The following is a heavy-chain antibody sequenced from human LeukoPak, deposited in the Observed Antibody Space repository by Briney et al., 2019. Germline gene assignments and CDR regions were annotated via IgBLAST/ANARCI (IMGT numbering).Heavy chain of an antibody. Sequence: GGSLRLSCAASGFTFSSYSMNWVRQAPGKGLEWVSSISSSSSYIYYAGSVKGRFTISRDNAKNSLYLQMNSLRAEDTAVYYCARGEYSYGYEDAFDIWGQGTMVTVSS. J-gene: IGHJ3*02. CDR2: ISSSSSYI. CDR3: ARGEYSYGYEDAFDI. V-gene: IGHV3-21*01. D-gene: IGHD5-18*01. CDR1: GFTFSSYS.